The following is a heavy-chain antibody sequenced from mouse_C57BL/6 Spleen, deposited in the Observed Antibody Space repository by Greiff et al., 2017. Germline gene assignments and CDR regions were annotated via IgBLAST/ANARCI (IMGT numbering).Heavy chain of an antibody. V-gene: IGHV1-72*01. D-gene: IGHD1-1*01. CDR1: GYTFTSYW. CDR3: ASSYHYGSGAWFAY. Sequence: VQLQQPGAELVKPGASVKLSCKASGYTFTSYWMHWVKQRPGRGLEWIGRIDPTSGGTKYNEKFKSKATLTVDKPSSTPYMQLSSLTSEDSAVYYCASSYHYGSGAWFAYWGQGTLVTVSA. J-gene: IGHJ3*01. CDR2: IDPTSGGT.